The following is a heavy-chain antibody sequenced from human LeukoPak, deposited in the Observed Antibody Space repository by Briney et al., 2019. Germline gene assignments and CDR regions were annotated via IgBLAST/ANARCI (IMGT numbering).Heavy chain of an antibody. V-gene: IGHV3-23*01. CDR1: GFTFRNFA. CDR2: ISGGRGGA. Sequence: GGSLRLSCEASGFTFRNFAMTWVRQAPVRGPEWVSTISGGRGGAFYADSVKGRFTISRDDSKSTLYLQMRSLSVEDTAVYFCAKDTPYFEHWSQGVLVTVAS. CDR3: AKDTPYFEH. J-gene: IGHJ4*02.